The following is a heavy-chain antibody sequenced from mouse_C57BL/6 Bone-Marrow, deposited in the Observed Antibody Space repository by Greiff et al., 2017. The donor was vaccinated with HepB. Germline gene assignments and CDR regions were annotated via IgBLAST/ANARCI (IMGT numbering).Heavy chain of an antibody. Sequence: VQLQQSGAELVRPGASVTLSCKASGFTFTDYEMHWVKQTPVHGLEWIGAIDPETGGTAYNQKVKGKAILTADKSSSTAYMKLRSLTSEDSAVYYSTRVVATVDYWGQGTTLTVSS. CDR3: TRVVATVDY. CDR1: GFTFTDYE. V-gene: IGHV1-15*01. CDR2: IDPETGGT. J-gene: IGHJ2*01. D-gene: IGHD1-1*01.